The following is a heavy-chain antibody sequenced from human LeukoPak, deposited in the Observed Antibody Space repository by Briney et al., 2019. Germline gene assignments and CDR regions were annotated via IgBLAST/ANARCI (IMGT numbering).Heavy chain of an antibody. D-gene: IGHD2-15*01. CDR2: ISAYNGNT. CDR1: GYTFTSYG. CDR3: ARDPRYCSGGGCPTRFYYFDY. V-gene: IGHV1-18*01. J-gene: IGHJ4*02. Sequence: GASGKVSCKASGYTFTSYGISWVRQAPGQGLEWMGGISAYNGNTNYAQKLQGRVTMTTDTSTSTAYMELRSLRSDDTAVYYCARDPRYCSGGGCPTRFYYFDYWGQGTPVTVSS.